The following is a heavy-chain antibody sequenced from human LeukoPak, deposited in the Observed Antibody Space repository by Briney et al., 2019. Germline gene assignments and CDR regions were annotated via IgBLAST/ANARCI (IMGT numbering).Heavy chain of an antibody. CDR3: ARGTGTTAY. D-gene: IGHD1-1*01. J-gene: IGHJ4*02. CDR2: IYYSGST. Sequence: PSETLSLTCTVSGGSICSYYWSWIRQPPGKGLEWIGYIYYSGSTNYNPSLKSRVTISVDTSKNQFSLKLSSVTAADTAVYYCARGTGTTAYWGQGTLVTVSS. CDR1: GGSICSYY. V-gene: IGHV4-59*01.